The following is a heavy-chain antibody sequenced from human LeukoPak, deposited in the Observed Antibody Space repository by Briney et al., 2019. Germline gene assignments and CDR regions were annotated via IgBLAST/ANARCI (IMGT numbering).Heavy chain of an antibody. Sequence: GGSLRLSCAASGFTFSDYYMSWIRQAPGKGLEWVSYISSSSSYTNYADSVKGRFTISRDNAKNSLYLQMNSLRAEDTAVYYCARGSSSGWYGEDARWFDPWGQGTLVTVSS. J-gene: IGHJ5*02. CDR3: ARGSSSGWYGEDARWFDP. CDR2: ISSSSSYT. V-gene: IGHV3-11*05. D-gene: IGHD6-19*01. CDR1: GFTFSDYY.